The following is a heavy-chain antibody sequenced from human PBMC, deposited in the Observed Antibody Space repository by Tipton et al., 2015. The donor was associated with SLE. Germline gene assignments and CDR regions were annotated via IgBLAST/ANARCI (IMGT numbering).Heavy chain of an antibody. V-gene: IGHV3-74*01. CDR1: GFTFSSYL. CDR3: ARAGLVVVNDPSAFDI. D-gene: IGHD3-22*01. CDR2: INSDGSST. J-gene: IGHJ3*02. Sequence: GSLRLSCAASGFTFSSYLMHWVRQAPGKGLVWVSRINSDGSSTSYADSVKGRFTISRDNAKNTLYLQMNSLRAEDTAVYYCARAGLVVVNDPSAFDIWGQGTMVTVSS.